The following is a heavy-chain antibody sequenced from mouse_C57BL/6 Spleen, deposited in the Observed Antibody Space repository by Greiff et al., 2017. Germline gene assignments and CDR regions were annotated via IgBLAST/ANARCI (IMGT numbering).Heavy chain of an antibody. CDR3: ARDRYYGMDY. CDR1: GFTFSDYG. Sequence: EVHLVESGGGLVKPGGSLKLSCAASGFTFSDYGMHWVRQAPEKGLEWVAYISSGSSTIYYADTVKGRFTISRDNAKNTLFLQMTSLRSEDTAMYYCARDRYYGMDYWGQGTSVTVSS. J-gene: IGHJ4*01. V-gene: IGHV5-17*01. CDR2: ISSGSSTI.